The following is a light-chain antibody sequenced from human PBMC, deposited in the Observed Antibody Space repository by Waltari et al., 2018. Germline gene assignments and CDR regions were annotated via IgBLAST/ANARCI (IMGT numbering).Light chain of an antibody. CDR3: CAYTIRSTLV. Sequence: SALTQPASVSGSPGQSITISCAGTSSDLGSHEYVPWYQQPPDKAPKLIIHDVFNRPSGISNRFSGSKSANTASLTITGLQAEDEADYYCCAYTIRSTLVFGGGTRVTVL. CDR1: SSDLGSHEY. CDR2: DVF. J-gene: IGLJ3*02. V-gene: IGLV2-14*03.